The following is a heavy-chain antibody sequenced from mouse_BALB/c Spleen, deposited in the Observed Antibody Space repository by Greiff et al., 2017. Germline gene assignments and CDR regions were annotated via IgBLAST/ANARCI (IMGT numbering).Heavy chain of an antibody. J-gene: IGHJ4*01. CDR3: ARRRAYYRYDDAMDY. CDR1: GYTFTSYW. D-gene: IGHD2-14*01. CDR2: INPSTGYT. Sequence: VQLVESGAELAKPGASVKMSCKASGYTFTSYWMHWVKQRPGQGLEWIGYINPSTGYTEYNQKFKDKATLTADKSSSTAYMQLSSLTSEDSAVYYCARRRAYYRYDDAMDYWGQGTSVTVAS. V-gene: IGHV1-7*01.